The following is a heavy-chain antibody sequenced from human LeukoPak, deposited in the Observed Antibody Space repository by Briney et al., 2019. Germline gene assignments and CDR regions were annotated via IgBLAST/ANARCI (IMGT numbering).Heavy chain of an antibody. D-gene: IGHD6-25*01. CDR1: GGTFSSYA. V-gene: IGHV1-69*06. Sequence: ASVKVSCKASGGTFSSYAISWVRQAPGQGLEWMGGIIPIFGTANYAQKFQGRVTITADKSTSTAYMGLSSLRSEDTAVYYCARTRRPLPPYYYYYGMDGWGKGTTVTVSS. CDR3: ARTRRPLPPYYYYYGMDG. CDR2: IIPIFGTA. J-gene: IGHJ6*04.